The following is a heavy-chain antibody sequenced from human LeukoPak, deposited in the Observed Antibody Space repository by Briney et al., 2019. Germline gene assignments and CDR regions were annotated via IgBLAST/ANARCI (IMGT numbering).Heavy chain of an antibody. CDR1: GGSISSYY. V-gene: IGHV4-59*01. CDR3: ARVSGSSFGVAQGYYFDY. D-gene: IGHD6-13*01. J-gene: IGHJ4*02. Sequence: PSETLSLTCTVSGGSISSYYWSWIRQPPGKGLEWIGYIYYSGSTNYNPSLKSRVTISVDTSKNQFSLKLSSVTAADTAVYYCARVSGSSFGVAQGYYFDYWGQGTLVTVSS. CDR2: IYYSGST.